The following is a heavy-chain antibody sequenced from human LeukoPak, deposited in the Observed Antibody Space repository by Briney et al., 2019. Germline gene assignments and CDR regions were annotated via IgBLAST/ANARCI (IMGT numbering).Heavy chain of an antibody. V-gene: IGHV3-20*04. CDR1: GFTFDDYG. Sequence: PGGSLRLSCAASGFTFDDYGMSWVRQAPGKGLEWVSGINWNGISTGYADSVKGRCTISRDNAKNSLYLQMNSLRAEDTAVYYCARWFGELLGAYYFDYWGPGTLVTVSS. J-gene: IGHJ4*02. D-gene: IGHD3-10*01. CDR3: ARWFGELLGAYYFDY. CDR2: INWNGIST.